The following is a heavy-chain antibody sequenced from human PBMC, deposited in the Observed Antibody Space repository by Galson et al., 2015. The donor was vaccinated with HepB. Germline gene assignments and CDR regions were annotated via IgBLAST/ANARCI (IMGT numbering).Heavy chain of an antibody. Sequence: SLRLSCAASGFTFSSYAMSWVRQAPGKGLEWVSAISGSGGSTYYADSVKGRFTISRDNSKNTLYLQMNSLRAEDTAVYYCAKAIGYCSGGSCYGPPFDYWGQGTLVTVSS. CDR1: GFTFSSYA. CDR3: AKAIGYCSGGSCYGPPFDY. D-gene: IGHD2-15*01. V-gene: IGHV3-23*01. J-gene: IGHJ4*02. CDR2: ISGSGGST.